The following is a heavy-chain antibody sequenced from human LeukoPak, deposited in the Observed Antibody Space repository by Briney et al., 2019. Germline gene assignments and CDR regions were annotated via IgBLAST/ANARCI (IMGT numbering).Heavy chain of an antibody. D-gene: IGHD3-22*01. V-gene: IGHV4-39*02. CDR1: DGSISSSSYY. Sequence: SETLSLTCTVSDGSISSSSYYWGWIRQPPGKGLEWIGNIYYGGSTYYNPSLKSRITISVDTSKNQFSLKLSSVTAADTAVYYCARDLRSGYSKGSNYWGQGTLVTVSS. CDR2: IYYGGST. J-gene: IGHJ4*02. CDR3: ARDLRSGYSKGSNY.